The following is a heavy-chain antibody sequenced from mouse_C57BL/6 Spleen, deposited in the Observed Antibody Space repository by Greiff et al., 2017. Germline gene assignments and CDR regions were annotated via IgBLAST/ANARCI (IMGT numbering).Heavy chain of an antibody. CDR3: ATVGFAY. CDR1: GYTFTDYY. CDR2: INPNNGGT. Sequence: EVQLQQSGPELVKPGASVKISCKASGYTFTDYYMNWVKQSPGKGLEWIGDINPNNGGTSYNQKFKGKATLTVDTSSSPAYMELRSLTSEDSAVLYCATVGFAYWGQGTLVTVAA. J-gene: IGHJ3*01. V-gene: IGHV1-26*01.